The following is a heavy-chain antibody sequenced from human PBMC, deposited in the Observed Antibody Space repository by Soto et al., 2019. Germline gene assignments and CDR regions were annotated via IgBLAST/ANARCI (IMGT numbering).Heavy chain of an antibody. CDR1: GGSITSHHYY. D-gene: IGHD2-2*01. CDR3: GSGPGTTWIDN. Sequence: QLPVQESGPGQVKPSQTLSLTCTVSGGSITSHHYYWGWIRQPPGKGLEWIGSIYSGGNTYYNPSLRSRLTIFVDTAKNLVSLKLNSVTAADSAIYYCGSGPGTTWIDNWGLGTQVSVSS. V-gene: IGHV4-39*01. J-gene: IGHJ4*02. CDR2: IYSGGNT.